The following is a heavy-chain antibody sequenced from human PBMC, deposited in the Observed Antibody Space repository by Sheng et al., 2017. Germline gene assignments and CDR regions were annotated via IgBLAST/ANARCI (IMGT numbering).Heavy chain of an antibody. D-gene: IGHD3-3*01. J-gene: IGHJ6*03. V-gene: IGHV3-23*01. CDR1: GFTFSNYA. CDR3: AKVEWLNYYYMDV. CDR2: LSGDGGSP. Sequence: VQLLESEGGLVQPGGSLRLSCAVSGFTFSNYAMSWVRLAPGMRLEWVSSLSGDGGSPYSADSVKGRFTISRDNSKSTLYLQMNSLRAEDTAVYYCAKVEWLNYYYMDVWGKGTTVIVSS.